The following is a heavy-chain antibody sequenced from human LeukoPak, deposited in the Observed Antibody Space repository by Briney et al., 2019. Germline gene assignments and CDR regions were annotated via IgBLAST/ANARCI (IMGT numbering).Heavy chain of an antibody. CDR1: GYTFTGYY. D-gene: IGHD6-19*01. CDR3: ARIGQWLAPFDY. J-gene: IGHJ4*02. V-gene: IGHV1-2*02. CDR2: INPNSGGT. Sequence: ASVKVSCKASGYTFTGYYMHWVRQAPGQGREWMGWINPNSGGTNYAQKFQGRVTMTRDTSISTAYMELSRLRSDDTAVYYCARIGQWLAPFDYWGQGTLVTVSS.